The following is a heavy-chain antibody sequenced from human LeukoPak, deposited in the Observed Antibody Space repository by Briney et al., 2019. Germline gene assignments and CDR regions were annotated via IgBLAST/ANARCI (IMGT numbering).Heavy chain of an antibody. J-gene: IGHJ4*02. CDR3: ARHRLTAPIRALDY. CDR1: GGSISSSSYY. Sequence: PSETLSLTCNVSGGSISSSSYYWGWIRQPPGKGLEWIGSIYYSGSTYYNPSLKSRVTISVDTSKNQFSLKLSSVTAAETAVYSCARHRLTAPIRALDYWGQGTLSPSPQ. V-gene: IGHV4-39*01. D-gene: IGHD2-21*02. CDR2: IYYSGST.